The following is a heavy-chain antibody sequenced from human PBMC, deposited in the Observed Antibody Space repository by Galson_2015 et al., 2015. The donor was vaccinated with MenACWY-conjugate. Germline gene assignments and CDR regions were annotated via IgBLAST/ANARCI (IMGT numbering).Heavy chain of an antibody. D-gene: IGHD6-13*01. CDR3: ARPASGHSSSCDY. CDR2: IYPGDSDT. Sequence: QSGAEVKKPGESLKISCKGSGYSFTNYWIGWVRQMPGKGLEWMGIIYPGDSDTRYSPSFQGKVTISADKSINTAYLQWSSLKPSDTAIYYCARPASGHSSSCDYWGQGTLVTVSS. V-gene: IGHV5-51*03. J-gene: IGHJ4*02. CDR1: GYSFTNYW.